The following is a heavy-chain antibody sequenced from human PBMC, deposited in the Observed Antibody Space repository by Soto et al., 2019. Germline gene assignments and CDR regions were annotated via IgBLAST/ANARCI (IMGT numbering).Heavy chain of an antibody. CDR3: AHSRYSNGYLPFDC. D-gene: IGHD5-18*01. CDR1: GFSLSTSGVG. J-gene: IGHJ4*02. V-gene: IGHV2-5*02. Sequence: QITLKESGPTLVKPTQTLTLTCTFSGFSLSTSGVGVGWIRQPPGKALEWLALIYWDDDKRYSPSLKSRLTIPQGPSKNPLALTTTNMDPLDTATYYCAHSRYSNGYLPFDCWGQGTLVTVSS. CDR2: IYWDDDK.